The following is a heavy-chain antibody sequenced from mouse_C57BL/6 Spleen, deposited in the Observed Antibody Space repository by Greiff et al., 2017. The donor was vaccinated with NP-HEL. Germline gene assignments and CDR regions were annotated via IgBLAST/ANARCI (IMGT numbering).Heavy chain of an antibody. V-gene: IGHV1-52*01. D-gene: IGHD1-1*01. CDR2: IDPSDSET. Sequence: VQLKQPGAELVRPGSSVKLSCKASGYTFTSYWMHWVKQRPIQGLEWIGNIDPSDSETHYNQKFKDKATLTVDKSSSTAYMQLSSLTSEDSAVYYCARGPDYYGSRYFDYWGQGTTLTVSS. CDR1: GYTFTSYW. J-gene: IGHJ2*01. CDR3: ARGPDYYGSRYFDY.